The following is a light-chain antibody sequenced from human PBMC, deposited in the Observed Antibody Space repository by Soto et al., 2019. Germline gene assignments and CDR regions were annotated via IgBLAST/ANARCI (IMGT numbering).Light chain of an antibody. V-gene: IGKV3-11*01. CDR2: DAS. J-gene: IGKJ4*01. Sequence: EIALTQSPATLSLSPGERATLSCRASQSISRYLAWYQQKPGQAPRLLIYDASNRATGIPARFSGSGSGTDCTLTIGSLEPEDFAVYYCQQRGNWPSFGGGTKVELK. CDR1: QSISRY. CDR3: QQRGNWPS.